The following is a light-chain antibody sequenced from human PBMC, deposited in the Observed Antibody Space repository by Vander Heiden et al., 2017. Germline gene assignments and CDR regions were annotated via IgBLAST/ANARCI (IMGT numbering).Light chain of an antibody. Sequence: DIVMTQSPGALAVSLGERATINCKSSQSVLYSSNNKNYLAWYQQKPGQPPKLLIYWASTRESGVPDRFSGSGSGTDFTLTISSLQAEDVAVYYCQQDDSTLYTFGQGTKLEIK. CDR2: WAS. CDR3: QQDDSTLYT. V-gene: IGKV4-1*01. CDR1: QSVLYSSNNKNY. J-gene: IGKJ2*01.